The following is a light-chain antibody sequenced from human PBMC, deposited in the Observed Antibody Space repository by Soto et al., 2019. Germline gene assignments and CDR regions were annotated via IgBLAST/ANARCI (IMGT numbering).Light chain of an antibody. V-gene: IGKV3-15*01. Sequence: EKVMTQSPAALSVSPGERATLSCRASQSVNSNLAWYQQKAGQAPRLLLYGASTRATGIPARFSGSASGTEFTLTISSLQSEDSAVYYWQQYNDWPLTFGGGTKVEIK. J-gene: IGKJ4*01. CDR3: QQYNDWPLT. CDR2: GAS. CDR1: QSVNSN.